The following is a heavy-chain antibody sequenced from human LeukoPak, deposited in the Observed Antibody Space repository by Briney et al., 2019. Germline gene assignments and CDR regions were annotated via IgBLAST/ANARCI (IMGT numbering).Heavy chain of an antibody. Sequence: GGSLRLSCAASGFTFSRYGMHWVRQAPGKGLEWVAFIRYDGSNKYYADSLKGRFTISRDDAKNSLYLQMNSLRTEDTAVYYCARAPYCRSTGCSWYFDLWGRGTLVTVSS. D-gene: IGHD2-2*01. V-gene: IGHV3-30*02. CDR3: ARAPYCRSTGCSWYFDL. CDR2: IRYDGSNK. J-gene: IGHJ2*01. CDR1: GFTFSRYG.